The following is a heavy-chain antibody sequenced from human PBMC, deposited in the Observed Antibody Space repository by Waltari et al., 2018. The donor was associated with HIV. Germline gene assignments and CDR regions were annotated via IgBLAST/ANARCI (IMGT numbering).Heavy chain of an antibody. CDR2: ISPTDSDT. J-gene: IGHJ4*01. V-gene: IGHV5-51*03. CDR1: GYTFSRCA. Sequence: QLVQSGAEVNKPDESLKISCKGSGYTFSRCASGWVRQMSAKGLEWVGIISPTDSDTRYSPSFQGQVTISADTSTSTAYLQWDSLKASDTAMYYCAVVVGGHYQNKQFDLWGQGTLVTVSS. D-gene: IGHD1-26*01. CDR3: AVVVGGHYQNKQFDL.